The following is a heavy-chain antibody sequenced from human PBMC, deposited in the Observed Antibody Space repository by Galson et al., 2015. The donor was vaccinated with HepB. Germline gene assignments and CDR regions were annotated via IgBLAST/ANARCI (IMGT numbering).Heavy chain of an antibody. Sequence: SLRLSCAVSGFTSDDYAMHWVRQGPGKGPEWVSGISWNDGTIGYADSVKGRFTISRDSAKHSVYLQINSLRPDDTALYYCAKGPQGRYCNGGNCRYYHYYMDVWGKGTTVTVSS. J-gene: IGHJ6*03. CDR3: AKGPQGRYCNGGNCRYYHYYMDV. D-gene: IGHD2/OR15-2a*01. V-gene: IGHV3-9*02. CDR2: ISWNDGTI. CDR1: GFTSDDYA.